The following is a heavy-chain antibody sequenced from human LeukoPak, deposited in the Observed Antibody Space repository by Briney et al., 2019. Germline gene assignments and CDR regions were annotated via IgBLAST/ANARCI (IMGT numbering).Heavy chain of an antibody. Sequence: SETLSLTCTVSGGSISSYYWSWIRQPPGKGLEWIGYIYYSGSTNYNPFLKSRVTISVDTSKNQFSLKLSSVTAADTAVYYCARLFSRSAYSYYYYYMDVWGKGTTVTVSS. J-gene: IGHJ6*03. CDR3: ARLFSRSAYSYYYYYMDV. CDR2: IYYSGST. CDR1: GGSISSYY. D-gene: IGHD3-10*01. V-gene: IGHV4-59*08.